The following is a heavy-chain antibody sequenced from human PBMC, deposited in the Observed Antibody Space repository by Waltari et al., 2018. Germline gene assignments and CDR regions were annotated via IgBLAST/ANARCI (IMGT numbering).Heavy chain of an antibody. J-gene: IGHJ4*02. CDR2: INHRGST. D-gene: IGHD6-13*01. CDR3: ARAAAGSRCLGY. V-gene: IGHV4-34*01. CDR1: GGSFSGYY. Sequence: QVQLQQWGAGLLKPSETLSLTCAVYGGSFSGYYWSWIRQPPGKGLEWIGEINHRGSTNYNPSLKSRFTISVYTSKNQFSLKLSSVTAADTAVYYCARAAAGSRCLGYWGQGTLVTVSS.